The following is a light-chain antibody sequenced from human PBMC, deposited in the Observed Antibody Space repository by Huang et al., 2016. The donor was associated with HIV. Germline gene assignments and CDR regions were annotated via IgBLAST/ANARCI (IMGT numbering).Light chain of an antibody. Sequence: DILMTQSPSSLSASIGDRVTITFRASQSISNFLKWYQQQPGKAPNLLIYAASSLQSGVPPRFDGGGSGTDVTLTISSLQPEDFATDYCQQTYNTPRTFGRGTRLEIK. CDR2: AAS. V-gene: IGKV1-39*01. CDR3: QQTYNTPRT. CDR1: QSISNF. J-gene: IGKJ2*02.